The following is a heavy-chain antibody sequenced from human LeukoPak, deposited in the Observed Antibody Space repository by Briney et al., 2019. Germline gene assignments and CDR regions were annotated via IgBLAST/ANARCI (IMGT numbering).Heavy chain of an antibody. CDR2: ISSSGSTI. Sequence: GGSLRLSCATSGFTFSNYGMHWVRQAPGKGLEWVSYISSSGSTIYYADSVKGRFTISRDNAKNSLYLQMNSLRAEDTAVYYCARERGSGFDYWGQGTLVTVSS. J-gene: IGHJ4*02. CDR1: GFTFSNYG. V-gene: IGHV3-48*04. D-gene: IGHD3-3*01. CDR3: ARERGSGFDY.